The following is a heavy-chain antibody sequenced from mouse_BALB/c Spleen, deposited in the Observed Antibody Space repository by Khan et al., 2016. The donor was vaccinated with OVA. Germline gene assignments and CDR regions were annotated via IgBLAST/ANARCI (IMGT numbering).Heavy chain of an antibody. CDR1: GYSITSDYA. J-gene: IGHJ4*01. V-gene: IGHV3-2*02. CDR3: ASELGRYYALDY. Sequence: EVQLQESGPGLVKPSQSLSLTCTVTGYSITSDYAWNWIRQFPGNKLEWMGYISYSGSTTYTPSLKSRISITRDTSKDQFFLQVNSVTSEDTATYYCASELGRYYALDYWGQGTSVTVAS. CDR2: ISYSGST. D-gene: IGHD4-1*01.